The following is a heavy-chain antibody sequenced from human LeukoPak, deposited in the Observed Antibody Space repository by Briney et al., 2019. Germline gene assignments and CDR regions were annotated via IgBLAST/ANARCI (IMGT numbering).Heavy chain of an antibody. Sequence: KVSCKASGGTFTSYAFSWVRRAPGQGLEWMGRIIPLIGVTDSAQKFRDRATITADKSTSTAYMELTSLRSEDTAVYYCATYNVDNYDTSDGMDVWGQGTSVTVSS. D-gene: IGHD3-22*01. J-gene: IGHJ6*02. CDR1: GGTFTSYA. CDR3: ATYNVDNYDTSDGMDV. CDR2: IIPLIGVT. V-gene: IGHV1-69*04.